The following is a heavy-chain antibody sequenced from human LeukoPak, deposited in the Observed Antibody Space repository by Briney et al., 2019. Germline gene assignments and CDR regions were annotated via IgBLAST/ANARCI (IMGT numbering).Heavy chain of an antibody. J-gene: IGHJ4*02. CDR1: GYTFTSYA. CDR3: ARDVAAAGSLDPCDY. D-gene: IGHD6-13*01. Sequence: ASVKVSCKASGYTFTSYAMHWVRQAPGQRLEWMGWINAGNGNTKYSQKFQGRVTITRDTSASTAYMELSSLRSEDTAVYYCARDVAAAGSLDPCDYWGQGTLVTVSS. V-gene: IGHV1-3*01. CDR2: INAGNGNT.